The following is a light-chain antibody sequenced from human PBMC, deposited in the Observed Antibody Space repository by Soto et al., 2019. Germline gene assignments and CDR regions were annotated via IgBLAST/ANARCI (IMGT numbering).Light chain of an antibody. CDR3: ALWDDNLGGRGM. J-gene: IGLJ3*02. CDR2: RND. Sequence: QSVLTQAPSASATPGQKVTISCFGSNSNIGSNHVNWYQQVPGSAPKLLIYRNDQRPSGVPDRFSGSKSGTSASLAISGLRADDEADYHCALWDDNLGGRGMFGGGTKLTVL. V-gene: IGLV1-47*01. CDR1: NSNIGSNH.